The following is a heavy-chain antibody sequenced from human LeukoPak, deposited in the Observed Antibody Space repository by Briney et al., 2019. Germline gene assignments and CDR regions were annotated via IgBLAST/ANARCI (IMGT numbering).Heavy chain of an antibody. V-gene: IGHV3-48*03. J-gene: IGHJ4*02. CDR3: ARRLRRNYFDY. CDR1: GFTFSSYE. D-gene: IGHD4-17*01. Sequence: GGSLRLSCAASGFTFSSYEMNWVREAPGKGLEWVSYISSSGSTIYYADSVKGRFTISRDSAKNSLYLQMNSLRAEDTAVYYCARRLRRNYFDYWGQGTLLTVSS. CDR2: ISSSGSTI.